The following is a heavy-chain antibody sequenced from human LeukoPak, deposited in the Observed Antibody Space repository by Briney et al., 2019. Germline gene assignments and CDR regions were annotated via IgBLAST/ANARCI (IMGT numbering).Heavy chain of an antibody. V-gene: IGHV3-30*02. Sequence: GGSLRLSCAASGFSFSSYGMQWVRQAPGKGLGWVAFIRYGGSNTYYADSVKGRITISRDNSKNTLYLQMNSLRAEDTAVYYCAKETLTGGDRYFDLWGRGTLVTVSS. CDR3: AKETLTGGDRYFDL. CDR1: GFSFSSYG. CDR2: IRYGGSNT. D-gene: IGHD1-20*01. J-gene: IGHJ2*01.